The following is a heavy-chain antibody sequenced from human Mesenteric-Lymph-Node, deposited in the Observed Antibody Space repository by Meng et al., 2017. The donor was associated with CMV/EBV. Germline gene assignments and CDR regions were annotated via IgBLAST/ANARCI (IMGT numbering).Heavy chain of an antibody. Sequence: LFCAASGFSLSTSWMHWVRQAPGEGLVWVSRISQDGSVTAYADSVRGRFTISRDNAKNTLYLQMNDLRAGDTAIYYCSRQYYGSAYPWGQGTLVTVSS. CDR3: SRQYYGSAYP. D-gene: IGHD3-10*01. V-gene: IGHV3-74*01. CDR1: GFSLSTSW. J-gene: IGHJ5*02. CDR2: ISQDGSVT.